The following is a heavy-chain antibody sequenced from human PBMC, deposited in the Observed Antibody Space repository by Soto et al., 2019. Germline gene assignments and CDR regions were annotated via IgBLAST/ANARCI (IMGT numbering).Heavy chain of an antibody. Sequence: SVKVSCKSSGGNFNTFEIYWVRQAPGQGLEWLGGIIPMFGTPKYGQQFQGRLTITADESTNTAYMELSNLRSEDTAVYFCARTDGWGPLYWGQG. V-gene: IGHV1-69*13. CDR2: IIPMFGTP. D-gene: IGHD2-21*02. CDR1: GGNFNTFE. CDR3: ARTDGWGPLY. J-gene: IGHJ4*02.